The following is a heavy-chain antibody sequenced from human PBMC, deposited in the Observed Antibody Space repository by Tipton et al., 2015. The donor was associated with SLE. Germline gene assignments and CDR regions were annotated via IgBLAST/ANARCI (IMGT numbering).Heavy chain of an antibody. V-gene: IGHV4-34*01. Sequence: TLSLTCAVYGGSFSDYYWSWIRQPPGKGLEWIGYIYYSGSTYYNPSLKSRVTISVDTSKNQFSLKLSSVTAADTAVYYCARGQRRGRWLQLGYFDYWGQGTLVTVSS. J-gene: IGHJ4*02. D-gene: IGHD5-24*01. CDR1: GGSFSDYY. CDR3: ARGQRRGRWLQLGYFDY. CDR2: IYYSGST.